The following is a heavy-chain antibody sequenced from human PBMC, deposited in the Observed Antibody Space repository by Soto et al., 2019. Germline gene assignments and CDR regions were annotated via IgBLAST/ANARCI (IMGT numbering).Heavy chain of an antibody. CDR3: ARWGGIAVAGTFRPFDY. D-gene: IGHD6-19*01. J-gene: IGHJ4*02. Sequence: QVQLVQSVAEVKKPGSSVKVSCKASGGTFSSYAISWVQQAPEPGLEWMGGIITIFGTANYAQKFQGRVKITADESTSTAYMELSILRSEDTDVYYCARWGGIAVAGTFRPFDYWGQGTLVTVSS. CDR2: IITIFGTA. V-gene: IGHV1-69*01. CDR1: GGTFSSYA.